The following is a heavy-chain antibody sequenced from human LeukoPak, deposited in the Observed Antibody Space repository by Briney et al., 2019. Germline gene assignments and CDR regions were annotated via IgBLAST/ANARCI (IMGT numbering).Heavy chain of an antibody. CDR1: GFTFSSYG. J-gene: IGHJ6*02. CDR3: ARSGTMVRGVPLEIPYYYYYGMDV. V-gene: IGHV3-30*03. D-gene: IGHD3-10*01. Sequence: GGSLRLSCAASGFTFSSYGMHWVRQAPGKGLEWVAVISYDGSNKYYADSVKGRFTISRDNSKNTLYLQMNSLRAEDTAVYYCARSGTMVRGVPLEIPYYYYYGMDVWGQGTTVTVSS. CDR2: ISYDGSNK.